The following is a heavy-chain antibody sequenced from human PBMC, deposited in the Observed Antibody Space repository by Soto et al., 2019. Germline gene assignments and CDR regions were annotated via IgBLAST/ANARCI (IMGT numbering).Heavy chain of an antibody. Sequence: GGSLRLSCAASGFTFSSYGMHWVRQAPGKGLEWVAVISYDGSNKYYADSVKGRFTISRDNSKNTLYLQMNSLRAEDTAVYYCAKDGPLRVKTIVVVPAASYYYYGMDVWGQGTTVTVSS. J-gene: IGHJ6*02. D-gene: IGHD2-2*01. CDR3: AKDGPLRVKTIVVVPAASYYYYGMDV. CDR2: ISYDGSNK. CDR1: GFTFSSYG. V-gene: IGHV3-30*18.